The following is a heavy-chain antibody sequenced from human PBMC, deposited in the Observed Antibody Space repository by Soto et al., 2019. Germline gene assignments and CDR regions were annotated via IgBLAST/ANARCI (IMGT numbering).Heavy chain of an antibody. CDR3: APHTLDTGMPSGY. V-gene: IGHV1-18*01. Sequence: QVQLVQSGAEVREPGASVKVSCKASGYTFTNYGVSWVRQAPGQGLEWMGWIGGYKGNTHYAQKLQGRVTLNTDTSTSTAYMELRSLRSDDTAVYYCAPHTLDTGMPSGYWGQGTLVTVSS. CDR1: GYTFTNYG. D-gene: IGHD5-18*01. J-gene: IGHJ4*02. CDR2: IGGYKGNT.